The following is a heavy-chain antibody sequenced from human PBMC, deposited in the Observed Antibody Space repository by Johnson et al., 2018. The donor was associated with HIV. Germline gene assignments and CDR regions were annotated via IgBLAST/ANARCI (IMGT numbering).Heavy chain of an antibody. CDR3: AKGADYADYEGAFDI. CDR1: GFTFSS. Sequence: QVQLVESGGGVVQPGRSLRLSCAASGFTFSSMHWDRQAPGKGLEWVAVISHDGSHKYYADSVKGRFTISRDNYKNTLYLQMNSLRVEDTAVYYCAKGADYADYEGAFDIWGQGTMVTVSS. D-gene: IGHD4-17*01. V-gene: IGHV3-30*14. CDR2: ISHDGSHK. J-gene: IGHJ3*02.